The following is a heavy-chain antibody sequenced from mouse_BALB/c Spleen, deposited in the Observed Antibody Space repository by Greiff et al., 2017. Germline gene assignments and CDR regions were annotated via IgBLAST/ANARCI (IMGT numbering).Heavy chain of an antibody. V-gene: IGHV5-6-3*01. CDR3: ARAKGNRYYYAMDY. Sequence: EVMLVESGGGLVQPGGSLKLSCAASGFTFSSYGMSWVRQTPDKRLELVATINSNGGSTYYPDSVKGRFTISRDNAKNTLYLQMSSLKSEDTAMYYCARAKGNRYYYAMDYWGQGTSVTVSS. J-gene: IGHJ4*01. CDR2: INSNGGST. D-gene: IGHD2-1*01. CDR1: GFTFSSYG.